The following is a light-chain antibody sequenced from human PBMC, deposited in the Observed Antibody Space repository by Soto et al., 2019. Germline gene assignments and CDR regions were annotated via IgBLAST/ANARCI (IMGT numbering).Light chain of an antibody. J-gene: IGKJ1*01. CDR1: QSISTW. Sequence: DIQMTHAPSTLSASVGDRVTITCRASQSISTWLAWYQQKPGKAPKLLIYKASSLESGVPSRFSGSGSGTEFTLTISSLQPDDSATYYCQQYINRWTFGQGTRWISN. CDR2: KAS. CDR3: QQYINRWT. V-gene: IGKV1-5*03.